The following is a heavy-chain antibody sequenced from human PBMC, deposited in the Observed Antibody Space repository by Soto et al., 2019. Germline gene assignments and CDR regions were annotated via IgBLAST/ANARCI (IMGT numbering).Heavy chain of an antibody. CDR1: GTSIRGYY. Sequence: SVTLSLTCSVSGTSIRGYYWTWIRQPPGKGLECIGYIYYTGTTKYNPSLKSRVTISVDTPKNQFSLRLNSVTAADTAVYSCAREVSSFGSNHFDSWGRGDLITVST. CDR2: IYYTGTT. D-gene: IGHD3-10*01. V-gene: IGHV4-59*01. J-gene: IGHJ4*02. CDR3: AREVSSFGSNHFDS.